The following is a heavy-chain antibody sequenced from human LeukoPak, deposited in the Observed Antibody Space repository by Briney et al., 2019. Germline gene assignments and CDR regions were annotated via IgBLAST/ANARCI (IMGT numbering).Heavy chain of an antibody. J-gene: IGHJ1*01. CDR3: ARGHYTGIQH. V-gene: IGHV3-33*01. Sequence: GRSLRLSCAASGFTFSSYGMHWVRQAPGKGLEWVAVIWYDGSNKYYADSVKGRFTISRDNAKNSLYLQMNSLRAEDTAVYYCARGHYTGIQHWGQGTLVTVSS. CDR1: GFTFSSYG. CDR2: IWYDGSNK. D-gene: IGHD3-3*01.